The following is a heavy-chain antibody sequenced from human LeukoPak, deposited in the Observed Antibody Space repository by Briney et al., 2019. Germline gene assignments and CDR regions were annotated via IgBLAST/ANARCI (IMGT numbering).Heavy chain of an antibody. Sequence: GGSLRLSCAASKFTFSSYAMSWVRQAPGKGLEWVSGISGSGGRTYYADSVKGRFTISKDNSKKTLYLQMSSLRVEDTAVYYCANGKSEYSGGWPRGTFWGQGTLVTVSS. CDR1: KFTFSSYA. J-gene: IGHJ4*02. CDR2: ISGSGGRT. D-gene: IGHD5-12*01. CDR3: ANGKSEYSGGWPRGTF. V-gene: IGHV3-23*01.